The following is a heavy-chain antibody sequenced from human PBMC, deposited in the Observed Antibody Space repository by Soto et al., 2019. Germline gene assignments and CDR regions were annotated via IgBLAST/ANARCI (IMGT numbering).Heavy chain of an antibody. CDR2: ISGSGGST. CDR1: GFTFSSYA. D-gene: IGHD2-2*01. V-gene: IGHV3-23*01. CDR3: ARAFGGSTSCPCPGH. Sequence: GGSLRLSCAASGFTFSSYAMSWVRQAPGKGLEWVSAISGSGGSTYYADSVKGRFTISRDNAKNSLYLQMNSLRAEDTAVYYCARAFGGSTSCPCPGHWGQGTLVTVSS. J-gene: IGHJ4*02.